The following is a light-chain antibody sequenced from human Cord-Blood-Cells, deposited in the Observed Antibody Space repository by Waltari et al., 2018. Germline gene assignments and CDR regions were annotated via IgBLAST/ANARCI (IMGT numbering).Light chain of an antibody. Sequence: EMVLTQSPGTLSLSPGERATLSCRASQSVSSSYLAWFQQKPGQAPRLLIFGASSRATGIPDRFSGSGSGTDFTPNISRLERGDFAVYYCQQYGSSPRTFGQGTKVEIK. CDR2: GAS. J-gene: IGKJ1*01. CDR3: QQYGSSPRT. V-gene: IGKV3-20*01. CDR1: QSVSSSY.